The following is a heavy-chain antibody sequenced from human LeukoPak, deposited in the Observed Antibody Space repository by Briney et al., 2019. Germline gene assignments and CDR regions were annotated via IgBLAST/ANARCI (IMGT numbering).Heavy chain of an antibody. CDR3: NSHYYGSGKPYDY. Sequence: SETLSLTCAVYGGSFSGYYWSWIRQPPGKGLERIGEINHSGSTNYNPSLKSRVTISVDTSKNQFSLKLSSVTAADTAVYYCNSHYYGSGKPYDYWGQGTLVTVSS. CDR2: INHSGST. CDR1: GGSFSGYY. D-gene: IGHD3-10*01. V-gene: IGHV4-34*01. J-gene: IGHJ4*02.